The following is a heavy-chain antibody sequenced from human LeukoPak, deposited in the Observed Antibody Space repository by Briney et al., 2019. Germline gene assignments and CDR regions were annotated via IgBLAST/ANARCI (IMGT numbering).Heavy chain of an antibody. CDR3: TSWGDTTAEYFQR. D-gene: IGHD2-21*02. J-gene: IGHJ1*01. CDR2: IIPIFGTA. CDR1: GGTFSSYA. Sequence: SVKVSCKASGGTFSSYAISWVRQAPGQGLEWMGGIIPIFGTANYAQKFQGRVTITADESTSTAYMGLSSLRSEDTAVYYCTSWGDTTAEYFQRWGQGTLVTVSS. V-gene: IGHV1-69*13.